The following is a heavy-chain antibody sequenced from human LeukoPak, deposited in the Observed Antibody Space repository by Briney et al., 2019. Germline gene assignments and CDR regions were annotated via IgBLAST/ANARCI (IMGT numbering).Heavy chain of an antibody. D-gene: IGHD5-12*01. CDR3: ARGDDYKSTLFDY. Sequence: PSETLSLTCTVSGGSISNYYWSWIRQPPGKGLEWIGYIYSSGSTNYNPSLKSRVTISIDTSKNQFSLKLTSATAADTAVYYCARGDDYKSTLFDYWGQGTLVTVSS. CDR2: IYSSGST. CDR1: GGSISNYY. J-gene: IGHJ4*02. V-gene: IGHV4-59*01.